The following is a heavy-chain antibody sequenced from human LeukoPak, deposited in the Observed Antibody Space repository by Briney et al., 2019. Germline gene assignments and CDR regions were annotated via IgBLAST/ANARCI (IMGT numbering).Heavy chain of an antibody. D-gene: IGHD1-20*01. J-gene: IGHJ5*02. Sequence: GASVKVSCKASGYTFTAYYMHWVRQAPGQGLEWMGWIDPNSGATDSAQKFQGRVTVTRDACINTVYMELSRLTSDDTGVYYCARGRASLTAWFVPWGQGTLVTVSS. CDR1: GYTFTAYY. CDR2: IDPNSGAT. CDR3: ARGRASLTAWFVP. V-gene: IGHV1-2*02.